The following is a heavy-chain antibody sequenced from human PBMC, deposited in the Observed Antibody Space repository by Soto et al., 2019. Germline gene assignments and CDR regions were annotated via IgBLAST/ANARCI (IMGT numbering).Heavy chain of an antibody. CDR3: ARGRWVSLTYYYGMDV. CDR2: INHSGST. CDR1: GGSFSGYY. V-gene: IGHV4-34*01. D-gene: IGHD3-9*01. Sequence: SETLSLTCAVYGGSFSGYYWSWIRQPPGKGLEWIGEINHSGSTNYNPSLKSRVTISVDTSKNQFSLKLSSATAADTAVYYCARGRWVSLTYYYGMDVWGQGTTVTVSS. J-gene: IGHJ6*02.